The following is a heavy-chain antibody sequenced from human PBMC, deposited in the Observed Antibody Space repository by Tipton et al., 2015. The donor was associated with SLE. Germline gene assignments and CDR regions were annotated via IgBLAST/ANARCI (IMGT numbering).Heavy chain of an antibody. Sequence: QLVQSGAEVKKPGASVKVSCTGSGYTFTGYYLHWVRQAPGQGLAWMGRIYPKTGDTSYAQKFQGRVTMTRDTSISTAYMELTSLRSDDTAIYYCARDLGFGEYWGQGTLVTVSS. CDR1: GYTFTGYY. CDR3: ARDLGFGEY. CDR2: IYPKTGDT. V-gene: IGHV1-2*06. J-gene: IGHJ4*02. D-gene: IGHD3-10*01.